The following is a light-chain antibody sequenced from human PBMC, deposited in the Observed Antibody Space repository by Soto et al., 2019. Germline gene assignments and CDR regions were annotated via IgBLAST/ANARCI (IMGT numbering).Light chain of an antibody. Sequence: EIVLTQSPGTLSLSPGERATLSCRASQSVSSSYLAWYQQRPGQAPRLLISGASSRATGIPDRFSGSGSGTEFTLTISSLQPDDFANYYCQQFNSYSGTFGQGTKVDI. CDR2: GAS. CDR3: QQFNSYSGT. J-gene: IGKJ1*01. V-gene: IGKV3-20*01. CDR1: QSVSSSY.